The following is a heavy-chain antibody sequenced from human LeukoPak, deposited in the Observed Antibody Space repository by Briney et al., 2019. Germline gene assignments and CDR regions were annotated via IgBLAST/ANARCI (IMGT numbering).Heavy chain of an antibody. J-gene: IGHJ6*02. CDR1: GFTFSSSA. CDR2: ISGSGGYT. V-gene: IGHV3-23*01. D-gene: IGHD2-15*01. Sequence: GGSLRLSCAASGFTFSSSAMTWVRQAPGKGLEWVSAISGSGGYTYYADSVKGRFTISRDNSKNTLYLQMNSLRAEDTAVYYCAKVDCSGGSCYPLYYYYGMDVWGQGTTVTVSS. CDR3: AKVDCSGGSCYPLYYYYGMDV.